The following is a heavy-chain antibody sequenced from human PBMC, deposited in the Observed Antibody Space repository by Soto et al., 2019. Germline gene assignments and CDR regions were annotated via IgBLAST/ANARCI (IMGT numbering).Heavy chain of an antibody. CDR2: IYYSGST. Sequence: QVQLQESGPGLVKPSQTLSLTCTVSGGSISSGGYYWSWIRQHPGKGLEWIGYIYYSGSTYYNPSLQIRVTVSVDTSKNQCSLKLSSVTAADTAVYYCARGVTMVRGVIHTPYFDYWGQGTLVTVSS. V-gene: IGHV4-31*03. J-gene: IGHJ4*02. CDR3: ARGVTMVRGVIHTPYFDY. CDR1: GGSISSGGYY. D-gene: IGHD3-10*01.